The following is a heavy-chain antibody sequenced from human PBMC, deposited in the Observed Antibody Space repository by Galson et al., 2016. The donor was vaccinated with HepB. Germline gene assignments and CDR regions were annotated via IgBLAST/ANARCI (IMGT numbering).Heavy chain of an antibody. CDR1: GFTFSDYG. D-gene: IGHD5-24*01. Sequence: SLRLSCAASGFTFSDYGIHWVRQAPGKGLEWVAVLSFDGINKYYADSVKGRFTISRDNSKNTVYLQMNSLRAEDTAVYYCAKDAYIWRWLLSFFPDYWGQGTLVTVSS. J-gene: IGHJ4*02. CDR2: LSFDGINK. CDR3: AKDAYIWRWLLSFFPDY. V-gene: IGHV3-30*18.